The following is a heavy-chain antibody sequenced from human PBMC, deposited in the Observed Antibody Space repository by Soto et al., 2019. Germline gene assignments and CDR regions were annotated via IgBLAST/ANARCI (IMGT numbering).Heavy chain of an antibody. J-gene: IGHJ5*02. CDR2: IYNSGTT. CDR3: ARDPAP. CDR1: GGSITRGGYY. Sequence: QVQLQESGPGLVKPSETLSLTCTVSGGSITRGGYYWSWIRQHPGKGLEWIGYIYNSGTTYYNPSLKRLFTISVDTSKNQFSLKLTSVTAADTAVYYCARDPAPWGQGTLVTVSS. V-gene: IGHV4-31*01.